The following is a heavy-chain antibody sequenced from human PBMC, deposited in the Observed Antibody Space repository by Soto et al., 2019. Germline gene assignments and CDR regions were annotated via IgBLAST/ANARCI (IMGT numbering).Heavy chain of an antibody. V-gene: IGHV4-4*02. CDR2: IYHTGST. CDR1: GVSIGSNNW. J-gene: IGHJ6*02. CDR3: ARGGSYGDYGMDV. D-gene: IGHD4-17*01. Sequence: QVRLQESGPGLVKPSGTLSLTCAVSGVSIGSNNWWTWVRQPPGKGLEWIGEIYHTGSTNYDPSLKSRVTISLDKHQTHLALRLSYVTAADTAVYFCARGGSYGDYGMDVWGQGTTVTVSS.